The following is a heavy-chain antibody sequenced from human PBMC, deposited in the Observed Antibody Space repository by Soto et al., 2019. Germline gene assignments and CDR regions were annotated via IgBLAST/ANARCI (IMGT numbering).Heavy chain of an antibody. CDR3: ARAVFVGALGIAAAGTVIDYYYGMDV. CDR2: IIPIFGTA. V-gene: IGHV1-69*06. CDR1: GGTFSSYA. D-gene: IGHD6-13*01. J-gene: IGHJ6*02. Sequence: SVKVSCKASGGTFSSYAISWVRQAPGQGLEWMGGIIPIFGTANYAQKFQGRVTITADKSTSTAYMELSSLRSEDTAVYYCARAVFVGALGIAAAGTVIDYYYGMDVWGQGTTVTVSS.